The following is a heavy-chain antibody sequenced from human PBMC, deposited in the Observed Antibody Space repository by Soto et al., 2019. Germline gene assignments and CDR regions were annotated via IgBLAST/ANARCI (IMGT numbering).Heavy chain of an antibody. CDR1: GGSFSGYY. CDR3: ARGGILGHGSPHLLHSHYMDV. CDR2: INHSGST. D-gene: IGHD2-2*01. V-gene: IGHV4-34*01. Sequence: QVQLQQWGAGLLKPSETLSLTCAVYGGSFSGYYWSWIRQPPGKGLEWIGEINHSGSTNYNPSLNSRVTKSVDTSKNQFSLQLSYVPAADKAVYYCARGGILGHGSPHLLHSHYMDVWGKGTTVTVSS. J-gene: IGHJ6*03.